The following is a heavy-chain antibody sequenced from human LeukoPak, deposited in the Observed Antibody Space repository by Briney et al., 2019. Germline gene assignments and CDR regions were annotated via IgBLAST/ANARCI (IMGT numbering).Heavy chain of an antibody. Sequence: GGSLRLFCAASGFTFSNYAMKWVRQAPGKGLEWVSGISGSGITTYYADSVQGRFTISRDNSENTLYLQMNSLRAEDAAVYYCAKDKNYGSGSYQFDQWGQGTLVTVSS. D-gene: IGHD3-10*01. J-gene: IGHJ4*02. CDR3: AKDKNYGSGSYQFDQ. V-gene: IGHV3-23*01. CDR1: GFTFSNYA. CDR2: ISGSGITT.